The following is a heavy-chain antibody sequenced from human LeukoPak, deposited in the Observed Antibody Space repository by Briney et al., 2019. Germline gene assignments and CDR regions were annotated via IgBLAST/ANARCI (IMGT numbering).Heavy chain of an antibody. CDR1: GFSVRTTY. D-gene: IGHD3-22*01. CDR3: AKSLGFDSSGPPYA. V-gene: IGHV3-48*01. Sequence: GGSLRLSCAASGFSVRTTYMSWVRQAPGKGLEWISYISRRSSTIYYADSVKGRFTISRDNSKNTLFLHLNSLRTEDTAFYYCAKSLGFDSSGPPYAWGQGTLVTVSS. CDR2: ISRRSSTI. J-gene: IGHJ5*02.